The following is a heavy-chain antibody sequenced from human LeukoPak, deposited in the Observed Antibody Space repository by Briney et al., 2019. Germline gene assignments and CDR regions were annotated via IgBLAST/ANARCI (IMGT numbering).Heavy chain of an antibody. CDR3: VRLGGNDSDY. D-gene: IGHD1-26*01. CDR1: GFTFSDYS. V-gene: IGHV3-64D*06. CDR2: IRSNGGGT. J-gene: IGHJ4*02. Sequence: GGSLRLSCSASGFTFSDYSMTWVRQAPGKGLEYVSAIRSNGGGTNYADSVKGRFTISRDNSKNTLYLQMSSLRVEDTAVYYCVRLGGNDSDYWGQGTLVTVSS.